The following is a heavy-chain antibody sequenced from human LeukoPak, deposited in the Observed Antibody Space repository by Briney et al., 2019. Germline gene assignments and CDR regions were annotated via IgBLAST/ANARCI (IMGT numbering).Heavy chain of an antibody. J-gene: IGHJ3*02. D-gene: IGHD2-2*01. CDR2: LDSSSTYK. V-gene: IGHV3-21*01. CDR3: ARRYCSSTSCYAFDI. Sequence: GGSLRLSCAASGFTFSSYSMNWVRQAPGKGLEWVSSLDSSSTYKFYADSVKGRFTISRDNAKNSLYLQVNSLRAEDTAVYYCARRYCSSTSCYAFDIWGQGTMVTVSS. CDR1: GFTFSSYS.